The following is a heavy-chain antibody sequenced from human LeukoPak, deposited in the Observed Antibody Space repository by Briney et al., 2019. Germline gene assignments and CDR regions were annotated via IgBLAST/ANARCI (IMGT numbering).Heavy chain of an antibody. CDR1: GFTFSSYE. CDR3: AKAPTPVVAATLFHH. D-gene: IGHD2-15*01. J-gene: IGHJ1*01. Sequence: QPGGSLRLSCAASGFTFSSYEMNWVRQAPGKGLEWVSYISSSGSTIYYADSVKGRFTISRDNAKNSLYLQMNSLRAEDTAVYYCAKAPTPVVAATLFHHWGQGTLVTVS. V-gene: IGHV3-48*03. CDR2: ISSSGSTI.